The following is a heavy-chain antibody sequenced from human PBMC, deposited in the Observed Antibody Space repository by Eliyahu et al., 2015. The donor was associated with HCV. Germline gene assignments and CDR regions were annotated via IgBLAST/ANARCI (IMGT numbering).Heavy chain of an antibody. CDR3: ARTIATTASFDL. CDR1: GFTFSDHY. Sequence: QVQLMESGGGLIKPGGSLRLSCAASGFTFSDHYMSWMRQAPGKGLEYISYITPVASSVYYAASVKGRFTISRDNANNSLYLQMNSLRTEDTAVYYCARTIATTASFDLWGPGTHVTVSS. CDR2: ITPVASSV. D-gene: IGHD1-1*01. J-gene: IGHJ4*02. V-gene: IGHV3-11*01.